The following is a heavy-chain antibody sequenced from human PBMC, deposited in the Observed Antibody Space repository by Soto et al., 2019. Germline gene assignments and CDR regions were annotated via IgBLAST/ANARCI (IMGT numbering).Heavy chain of an antibody. J-gene: IGHJ4*02. CDR1: GFTFSNAW. CDR3: TTDHDYYGSGSYYTFDY. D-gene: IGHD3-10*01. Sequence: GGSLRLSCAASGFTFSNAWMNWVRQAPGKGLEWVGRIKSKTDGGTTDYAAPVKGRFTISRDDSKNTLYLQMNSLKTEDTAVYYCTTDHDYYGSGSYYTFDYWGQGTLVTVSS. CDR2: IKSKTDGGTT. V-gene: IGHV3-15*07.